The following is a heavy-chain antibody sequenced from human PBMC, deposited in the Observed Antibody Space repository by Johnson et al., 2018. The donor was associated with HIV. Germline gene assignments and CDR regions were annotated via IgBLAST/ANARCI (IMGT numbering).Heavy chain of an antibody. CDR2: IKQHGSEK. D-gene: IGHD3-3*01. J-gene: IGHJ3*01. CDR3: ARAPEVWELRHPGTFDV. V-gene: IGHV3-7*05. CDR1: GFTFSSYG. Sequence: VQLVESGGGVVQPGGSLRLSCAASGFTFSSYGMHWVRQAPGKGLEWVANIKQHGSEKYYVDSVKGRFTISRDNAKNSLFLQMNSLRAEDTAVHYCARAPEVWELRHPGTFDVWGQGTLVTVSS.